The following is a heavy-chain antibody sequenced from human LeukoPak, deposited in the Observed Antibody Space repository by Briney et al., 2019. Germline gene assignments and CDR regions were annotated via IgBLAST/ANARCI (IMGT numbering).Heavy chain of an antibody. J-gene: IGHJ4*02. CDR1: GYTFTSYY. CDR3: ASRVTANSVFDY. Sequence: ASMKVSCKASGYTFTSYYIHWVRQAPGQGLEWMGIINPSAGSTTFAQDFQGRVTMTRDMSTSTVYMELSSLRSEDTAIYYCASRVTANSVFDYWGQGTLVTVSS. D-gene: IGHD2-21*02. V-gene: IGHV1-46*01. CDR2: INPSAGST.